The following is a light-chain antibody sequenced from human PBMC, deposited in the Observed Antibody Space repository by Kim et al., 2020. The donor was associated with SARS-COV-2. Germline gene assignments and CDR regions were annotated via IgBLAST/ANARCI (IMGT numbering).Light chain of an antibody. CDR1: KLGDKY. CDR3: QAWDSSTAV. J-gene: IGLJ3*02. V-gene: IGLV3-1*01. Sequence: VSQGQTASITCSVDKLGDKYACWYQQKPGQSPVLVIYQDSKRPSGIPERFSGSNSGNTATLTISGTQAMDEADYYCQAWDSSTAVFGGGTKLTVL. CDR2: QDS.